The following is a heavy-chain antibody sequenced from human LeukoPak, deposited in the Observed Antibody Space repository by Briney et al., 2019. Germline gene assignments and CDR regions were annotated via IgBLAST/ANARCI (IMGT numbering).Heavy chain of an antibody. J-gene: IGHJ4*02. CDR1: GHIFTNYW. CDR3: ASGGYGTFDS. V-gene: IGHV5-51*01. Sequence: GESLKISCKASGHIFTNYWIAWVRQMPGKGLEWMGIIYPGDSDSRYSPSFQGHVTISADKSISTAYLQWSSLKASDTAMYYCASGGYGTFDSWGQGTLVTVSS. D-gene: IGHD5-12*01. CDR2: IYPGDSDS.